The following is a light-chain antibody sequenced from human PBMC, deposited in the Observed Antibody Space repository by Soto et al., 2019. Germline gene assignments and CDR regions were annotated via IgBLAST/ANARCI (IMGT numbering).Light chain of an antibody. J-gene: IGKJ1*01. CDR1: QSISNW. CDR2: HAY. V-gene: IGKV1-5*01. CDR3: HQYTRYS. Sequence: DIQRSQSPSTMLSSVGLRVTITCEASQSISNWLAWYQQKPGTAHKLLIYHAYTLESGVPSRRTGSGSRTESTVTVSSMQPDDFATACCHQYTRYSFGQGTKVDIK.